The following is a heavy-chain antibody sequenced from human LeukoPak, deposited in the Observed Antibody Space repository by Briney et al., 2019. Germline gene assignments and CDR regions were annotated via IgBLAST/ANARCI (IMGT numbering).Heavy chain of an antibody. CDR3: ARHGSTDYFDS. CDR2: IYYSGST. J-gene: IGHJ4*02. Sequence: PSETLSLTCAVSGGSISSTTSYWGWIRQPPGKGLEWIGRIYYSGSTFYNPSLKSRVTISVDTSKNRFSLRLTSVTAADTAVYYCARHGSTDYFDSWGQGTLVTVSS. D-gene: IGHD2-2*03. CDR1: GGSISSTTSY. V-gene: IGHV4-39*01.